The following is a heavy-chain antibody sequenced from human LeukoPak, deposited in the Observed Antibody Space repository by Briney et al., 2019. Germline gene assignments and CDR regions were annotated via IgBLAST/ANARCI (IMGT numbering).Heavy chain of an antibody. J-gene: IGHJ6*02. CDR2: IYSGGST. D-gene: IGHD6-19*01. V-gene: IGHV3-66*01. Sequence: GGSLRLSCAASGFTDSSNYMSWVRQAPGKGLEWVSAIYSGGSTYYADSVKGRFTISRDNSKNTLYLQMNSLRAEDTAVYYCARGYRDSSGWYIYGMDVWGQGTTVTVSS. CDR3: ARGYRDSSGWYIYGMDV. CDR1: GFTDSSNY.